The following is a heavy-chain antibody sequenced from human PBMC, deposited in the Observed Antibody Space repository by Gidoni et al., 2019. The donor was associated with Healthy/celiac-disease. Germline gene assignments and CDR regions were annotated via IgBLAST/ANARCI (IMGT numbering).Heavy chain of an antibody. J-gene: IGHJ4*02. CDR2: IYHSGST. Sequence: QLQLQESGSGLVKPSQTLSLTCAVSGGSISSGGSSWSWIRQPPGKGLEWIGYIYHSGSTYYNPSLKSRVTISVDRSKNQFSLKLSSVTAADTAVYYCARGLATYYYDSSGYYADQLTPYFDYWGQGTLVTVSS. CDR1: GGSISSGGSS. D-gene: IGHD3-22*01. CDR3: ARGLATYYYDSSGYYADQLTPYFDY. V-gene: IGHV4-30-2*01.